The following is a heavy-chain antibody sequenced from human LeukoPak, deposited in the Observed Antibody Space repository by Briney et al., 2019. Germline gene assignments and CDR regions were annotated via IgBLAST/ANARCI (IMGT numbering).Heavy chain of an antibody. D-gene: IGHD2/OR15-2a*01. Sequence: GGSLRLSCAASGFTFSSDWMHWVRQAPGKGLVWVSRINTDASRTNYADSVKGRFTISRDNANNMVYLQMNSLRAEDTAVYYCARGAFHQYYFDYWGQGTLVTVSS. CDR3: ARGAFHQYYFDY. CDR1: GFTFSSDW. J-gene: IGHJ4*02. CDR2: INTDASRT. V-gene: IGHV3-74*01.